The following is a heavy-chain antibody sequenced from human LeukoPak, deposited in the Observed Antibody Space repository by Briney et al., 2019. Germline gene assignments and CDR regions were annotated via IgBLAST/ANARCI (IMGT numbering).Heavy chain of an antibody. V-gene: IGHV1-69*13. Sequence: SVKVTCKASGGTFSSYAISWVRQAPGQGLEWMGGIIPIFGTANYAQKFQGRVTITADESTSTAYMELSSLRSEDTAVYYCARVPYSYGPFDYWGQGTLVTVSS. CDR3: ARVPYSYGPFDY. J-gene: IGHJ4*02. CDR1: GGTFSSYA. D-gene: IGHD5-18*01. CDR2: IIPIFGTA.